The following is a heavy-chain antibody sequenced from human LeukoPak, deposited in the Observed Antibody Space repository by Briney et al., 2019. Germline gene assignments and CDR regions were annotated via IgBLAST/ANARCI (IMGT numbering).Heavy chain of an antibody. D-gene: IGHD1-26*01. J-gene: IGHJ4*02. CDR1: GGTFSSYA. CDR3: ARVIYRYSIVGLDY. V-gene: IGHV1-69*05. Sequence: SVKVSCKASGGTFSSYAISWVRQAPGQGLEWMGGIIPIFGTANYAQKFQGRVTITTDESTSTAYMELSSLRSEDTAVYYCARVIYRYSIVGLDYWGQGTLVTVSS. CDR2: IIPIFGTA.